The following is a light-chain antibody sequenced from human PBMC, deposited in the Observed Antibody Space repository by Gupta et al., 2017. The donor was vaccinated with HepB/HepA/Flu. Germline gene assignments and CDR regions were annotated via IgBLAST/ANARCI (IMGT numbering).Light chain of an antibody. CDR3: SADAGSNNWV. V-gene: IGLV2-8*01. CDR1: SRDVGGYKY. J-gene: IGLJ3*02. Sequence: SVLTQPPSASGSPGQSVTISCTGTSRDVGGYKYVSWYQQHPGKAPKLMIYEVYRRPSGVPDRFSGSKSGNTASLTVSGRQEEEEADYYCSADAGSNNWVFGEGTKLTVL. CDR2: EVY.